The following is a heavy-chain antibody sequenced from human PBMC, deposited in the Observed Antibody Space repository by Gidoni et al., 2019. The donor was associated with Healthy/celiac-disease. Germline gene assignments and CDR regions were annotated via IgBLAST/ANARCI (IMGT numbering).Heavy chain of an antibody. D-gene: IGHD3-9*01. J-gene: IGHJ4*02. CDR1: GFTFSSYA. V-gene: IGHV3-23*01. Sequence: EVQLLASGGGLVQPGGSLRLSCAASGFTFSSYARSWVRQAPGKGLEWVSAISGSGGSTYYADSVKGRFTISRDNSKNTLYLQMNSLRAEDTAVYYCAKGTYYDILTGYHPDYWGQGTLVTVSS. CDR2: ISGSGGST. CDR3: AKGTYYDILTGYHPDY.